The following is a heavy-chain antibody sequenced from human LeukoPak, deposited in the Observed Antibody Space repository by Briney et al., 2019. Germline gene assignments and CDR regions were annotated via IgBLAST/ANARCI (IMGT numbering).Heavy chain of an antibody. J-gene: IGHJ4*02. CDR3: AKSDKFARALGY. CDR1: GFTFSSYA. Sequence: PGGSLRLSCAASGFTFSSYAMSWVRRAPGKGLEWVSAISGSGGSTYYADSVKGRFTISRDNSKNTLYLQMNSLRAEDTAVYYCAKSDKFARALGYWGQGTLVTVSS. CDR2: ISGSGGST. V-gene: IGHV3-23*01.